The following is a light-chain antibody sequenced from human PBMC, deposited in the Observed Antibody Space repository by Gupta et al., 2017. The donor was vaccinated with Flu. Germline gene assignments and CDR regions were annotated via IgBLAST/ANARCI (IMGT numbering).Light chain of an antibody. Sequence: SPATLYLSPGDRANLSCRASQSVGSSFAWYQQNRDQAPRLLIYEASRRATGIPARFSGSGSGTDFTLTISGREPEDFAVYYGQQRSDWITFGQGTRLEIK. CDR1: QSVGSS. J-gene: IGKJ5*01. V-gene: IGKV3-11*01. CDR3: QQRSDWIT. CDR2: EAS.